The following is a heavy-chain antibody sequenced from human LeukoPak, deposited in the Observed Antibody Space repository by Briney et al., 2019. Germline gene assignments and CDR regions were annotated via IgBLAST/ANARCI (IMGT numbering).Heavy chain of an antibody. CDR3: AKEYSSGWLAFDY. Sequence: PGRSLRLSCAASGFTFDDYAMHWVRQAPGKGLEWVSGISWNSGSIGYADSVKGRFTISRDNAKNSLYLQMNSLRAEDTALYYCAKEYSSGWLAFDYWGQGTLVTVSS. CDR2: ISWNSGSI. CDR1: GFTFDDYA. J-gene: IGHJ4*02. D-gene: IGHD6-19*01. V-gene: IGHV3-9*01.